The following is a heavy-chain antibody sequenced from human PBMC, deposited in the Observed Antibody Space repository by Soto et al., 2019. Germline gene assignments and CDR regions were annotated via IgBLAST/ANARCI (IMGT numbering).Heavy chain of an antibody. V-gene: IGHV4-30-4*01. J-gene: IGHJ5*02. Sequence: PSETLSLTCTVSGGSVNSGDYYWSWIRQSPGKGLEWIGSIFYSGSTDYNPSLRGRITLSIATPNNQFSMRLTSVTAADTALYYCARDWVHERWFDRWGQGTLVTVS. CDR2: IFYSGST. CDR3: ARDWVHERWFDR. D-gene: IGHD1-1*01. CDR1: GGSVNSGDYY.